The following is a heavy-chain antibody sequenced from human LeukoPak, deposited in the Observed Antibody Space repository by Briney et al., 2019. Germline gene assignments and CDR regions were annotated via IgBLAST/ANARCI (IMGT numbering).Heavy chain of an antibody. CDR1: CGSISISSYY. CDR3: ARNVRGSSWYRLDY. V-gene: IGHV4-39*01. J-gene: IGHJ4*02. CDR2: IYYSGST. D-gene: IGHD6-13*01. Sequence: PAETLSLTCSVSCGSISISSYYYGWIRQPPGKGLEWIGIIYYSGSTYYNPRLKSRVTISVDTSNNQFSLKLSAVTAADKAVYYCARNVRGSSWYRLDYWGQGTLVTVSS.